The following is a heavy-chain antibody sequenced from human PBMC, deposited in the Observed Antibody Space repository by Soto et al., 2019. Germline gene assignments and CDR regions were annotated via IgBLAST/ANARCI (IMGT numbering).Heavy chain of an antibody. V-gene: IGHV5-51*01. J-gene: IGHJ5*02. CDR1: GYSFTSYW. CDR2: IYPGDSDT. CDR3: ARGYCTTTICDPWFDP. D-gene: IGHD2-2*01. Sequence: GESLKISCTGVGYSFTSYWIGWVRQMPGKGLEWMGIIYPGDSDTRYSPSFQGQVTISADKSITTAYLQWSSLKASDTAMYYCARGYCTTTICDPWFDPWGQGTLVT.